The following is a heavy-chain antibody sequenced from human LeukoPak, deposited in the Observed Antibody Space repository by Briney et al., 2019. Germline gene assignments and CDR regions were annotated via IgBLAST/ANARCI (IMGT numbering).Heavy chain of an antibody. CDR3: ARDDWYSSGWPLLDY. Sequence: ASVKVSCKASGYTFTSYGISWVRQAPEQGLEWMGWISAYNGNTNYAQKLQGRVTMTTDTSTSTAYMELRSLRSDDTAVYYCARDDWYSSGWPLLDYWGQGTLVTVSS. J-gene: IGHJ4*02. CDR1: GYTFTSYG. D-gene: IGHD6-19*01. V-gene: IGHV1-18*01. CDR2: ISAYNGNT.